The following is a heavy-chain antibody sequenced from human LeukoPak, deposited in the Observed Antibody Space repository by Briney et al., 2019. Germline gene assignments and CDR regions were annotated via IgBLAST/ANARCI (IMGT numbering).Heavy chain of an antibody. D-gene: IGHD3-9*01. V-gene: IGHV4-4*07. CDR1: GGSISSYY. CDR3: ARIFRRCDWVYYFDY. Sequence: PSETLSLTRTVSGGSISSYYWSWIRQPAGKGLEWLGRIYTSGSTNYNPSLKSRVTMSVDTSKNQFSLKLSSVTAADTAVYYCARIFRRCDWVYYFDYWGQGTLVTDSS. CDR2: IYTSGST. J-gene: IGHJ4*02.